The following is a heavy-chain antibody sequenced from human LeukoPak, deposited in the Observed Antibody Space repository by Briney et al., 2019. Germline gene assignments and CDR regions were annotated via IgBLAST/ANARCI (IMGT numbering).Heavy chain of an antibody. J-gene: IGHJ4*02. Sequence: SVKVSCKASGGTFSSYAISWVRQAPGQGLEWMGGIIPIFGTANYAQKFQGRVTITADESTSTAYMELSSPRSEDTAVYYCARARGLLKAHFDYWGQGTLVTVSS. CDR3: ARARGLLKAHFDY. V-gene: IGHV1-69*13. CDR2: IIPIFGTA. D-gene: IGHD2-21*01. CDR1: GGTFSSYA.